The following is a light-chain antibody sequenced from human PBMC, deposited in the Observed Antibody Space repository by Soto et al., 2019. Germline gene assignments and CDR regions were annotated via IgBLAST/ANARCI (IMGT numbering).Light chain of an antibody. CDR1: TSDVGGYIS. CDR2: EVS. V-gene: IGLV2-14*01. CDR3: CSYTSSTTPL. J-gene: IGLJ2*01. Sequence: QSALTQPASVSGSPGQSVTISCTGTTSDVGGYISVSWYQQHPGKAPKLMIYEVSNRPSGVSNRFSGSKSGDTASLTISGLQAEDEADYYCCSYTSSTTPLFGGGTKVTVL.